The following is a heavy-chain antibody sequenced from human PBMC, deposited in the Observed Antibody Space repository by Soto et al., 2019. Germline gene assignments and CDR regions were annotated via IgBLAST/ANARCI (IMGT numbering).Heavy chain of an antibody. J-gene: IGHJ4*02. V-gene: IGHV4-59*01. Sequence: PSETLSLTCTVSGGSISCYYWSWVRQPPGKGLEWIGYMYYSGSTNYNPSLKSRVTMSVDTSKQRFSLKLTSVTAADTSIYYCIERSDWSRAFDYWGQGALVTVSS. CDR2: MYYSGST. D-gene: IGHD6-19*01. CDR1: GGSISCYY. CDR3: IERSDWSRAFDY.